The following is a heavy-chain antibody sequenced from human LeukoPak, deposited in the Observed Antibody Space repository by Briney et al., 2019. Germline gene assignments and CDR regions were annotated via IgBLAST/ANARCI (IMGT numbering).Heavy chain of an antibody. D-gene: IGHD6-19*01. CDR2: INTNTGNP. CDR3: ARGGTGMAGAGTSPMGVFDI. V-gene: IGHV7-4-1*02. Sequence: ASVKVSCKASGYTFTSYAMNWVRQAPGQGLEWLGWINTNTGNPTYAQGFTGRFVFSLDTSVSTAYLQIRSLKAEDTAVYYCARGGTGMAGAGTSPMGVFDIWGQGTMVTVSS. J-gene: IGHJ3*02. CDR1: GYTFTSYA.